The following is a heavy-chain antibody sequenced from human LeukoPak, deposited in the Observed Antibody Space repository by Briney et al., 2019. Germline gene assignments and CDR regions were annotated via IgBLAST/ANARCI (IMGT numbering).Heavy chain of an antibody. J-gene: IGHJ4*02. CDR3: ARGGGSTDYYDSSGYF. CDR1: GFTLSNYW. V-gene: IGHV3-7*05. D-gene: IGHD3-22*01. Sequence: PGGSLRLSCVASGFTLSNYWMSWVRQAPGKGLEWVANIKQDGSEKYYVDSVKGRFSVSRDNAKNSLHLQVTSLRAEDTAVYYCARGGGSTDYYDSSGYFWGQGTLVTVSS. CDR2: IKQDGSEK.